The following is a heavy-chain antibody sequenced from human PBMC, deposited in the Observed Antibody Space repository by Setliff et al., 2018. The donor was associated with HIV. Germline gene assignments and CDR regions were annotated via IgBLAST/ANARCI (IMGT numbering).Heavy chain of an antibody. Sequence: SSETLSLTCAASGYSINSGFSRAWIRQPPGQGPQWIGSIYQSGSIYYNPSLQSRVTISVDSSKNQFSLHLFSVTAEDTAVYYCATGNSADTWYHFAYWGQGTLVTVSS. CDR2: IYQSGSI. D-gene: IGHD6-13*01. CDR1: GYSINSGFS. J-gene: IGHJ4*02. V-gene: IGHV4-38-2*01. CDR3: ATGNSADTWYHFAY.